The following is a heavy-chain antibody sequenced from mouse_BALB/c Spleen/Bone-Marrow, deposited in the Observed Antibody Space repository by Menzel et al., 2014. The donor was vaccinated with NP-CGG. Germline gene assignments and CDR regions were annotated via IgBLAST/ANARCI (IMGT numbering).Heavy chain of an antibody. CDR1: GYTFTSYW. J-gene: IGHJ4*01. V-gene: IGHV1S81*02. CDR3: AREGNYYGSIAMDY. Sequence: VKLVESRAELVKPGASVKLSCKASGYTFTSYWMHWVKQRPGQGLEWIGEINPSNGRTNYNEKFKSKATLTVDKSSSTAYMQLSSLTSEDSAVYYCAREGNYYGSIAMDYWGQGTSVTVSS. CDR2: INPSNGRT. D-gene: IGHD1-1*01.